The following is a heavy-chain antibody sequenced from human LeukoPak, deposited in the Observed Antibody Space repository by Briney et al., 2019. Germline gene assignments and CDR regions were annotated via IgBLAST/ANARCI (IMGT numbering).Heavy chain of an antibody. CDR1: VYTFTSFY. J-gene: IGHJ4*02. Sequence: ASVKVSCKPSVYTFTSFYMHCVRQAPGQSLEGMGIITPTGGSATSASKFPGRVNLTKDKSTSTVYMELRRLRSEDTAVYHCASAYHGSGSLTTFAYWGQGTLVTVSS. V-gene: IGHV1-46*01. CDR2: ITPTGGSA. D-gene: IGHD3-10*01. CDR3: ASAYHGSGSLTTFAY.